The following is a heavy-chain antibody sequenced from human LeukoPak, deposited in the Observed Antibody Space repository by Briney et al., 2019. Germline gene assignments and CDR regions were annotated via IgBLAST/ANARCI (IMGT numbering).Heavy chain of an antibody. Sequence: GGSLRLSCAASGFTFSSYSMNWVRQAPGKGLEWVSAISGSGGSTYYADSVKGRFTISRDNSKNTLYLQMNNLRAEDTAVYYCAKVALVVAAYSVDYWGQGTLVTVSS. J-gene: IGHJ4*02. CDR2: ISGSGGST. D-gene: IGHD2-15*01. CDR3: AKVALVVAAYSVDY. CDR1: GFTFSSYS. V-gene: IGHV3-23*01.